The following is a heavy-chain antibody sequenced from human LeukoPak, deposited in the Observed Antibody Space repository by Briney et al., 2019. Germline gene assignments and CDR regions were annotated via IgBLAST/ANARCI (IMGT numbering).Heavy chain of an antibody. Sequence: ASVKVSCKASGYTFTGYYMHWVRQAPGQGLEWMGWISAYNGNTNYAQKLQGRVTMTTDTSTSTAYMELRSLRSDDTAVYYCARSAVVAAAPVDNWGQGTLVTVSS. CDR1: GYTFTGYY. CDR2: ISAYNGNT. D-gene: IGHD2-15*01. CDR3: ARSAVVAAAPVDN. V-gene: IGHV1-18*04. J-gene: IGHJ4*02.